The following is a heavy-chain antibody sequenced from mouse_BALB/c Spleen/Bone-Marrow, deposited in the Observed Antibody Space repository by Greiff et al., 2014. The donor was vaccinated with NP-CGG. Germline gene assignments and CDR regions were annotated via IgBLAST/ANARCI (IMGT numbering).Heavy chain of an antibody. CDR2: IYPSDSYT. Sequence: ESGAELVRPGASVKLSCKASGYTFTSYWINWVKQRPGQGLEWIGNIYPSDSYTNYNQKFKDKATLTVDKSSSTAYMQLSSPTSEDSAVYYCTRGTRYYFDYWGQGTTLTVSS. V-gene: IGHV1-69*02. CDR1: GYTFTSYW. J-gene: IGHJ2*01. CDR3: TRGTRYYFDY. D-gene: IGHD3-3*01.